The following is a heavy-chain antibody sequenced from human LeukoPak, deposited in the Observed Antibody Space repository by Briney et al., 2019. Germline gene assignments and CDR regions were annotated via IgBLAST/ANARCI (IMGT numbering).Heavy chain of an antibody. V-gene: IGHV4-59*11. CDR2: VHSSGTT. J-gene: IGHJ3*01. D-gene: IGHD2/OR15-2a*01. CDR3: AREQYLAYDVFGF. CDR1: GGSIIGHY. Sequence: PSETLSLTCTVSGGSIIGHYWSWIGQSPGRELEWIGYVHSSGTTSFNPSLKSRVTMLVDTSKNQFSLRLTSMTAADTALYFCAREQYLAYDVFGFWGRGTMVTVSS.